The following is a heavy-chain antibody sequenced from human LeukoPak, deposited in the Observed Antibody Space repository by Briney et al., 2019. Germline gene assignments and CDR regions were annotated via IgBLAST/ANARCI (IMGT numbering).Heavy chain of an antibody. Sequence: ASVKVSCKASGYTFTNYYIHWVRQAPGQGPEWMGIINPSGGTTNYAQKFQGRVTMTRDTSTGTVYMELSSLRSEDTAVYYCARRDCSGATCGWFDPWGQGILVTVSS. CDR3: ARRDCSGATCGWFDP. J-gene: IGHJ5*02. D-gene: IGHD2-15*01. CDR1: GYTFTNYY. CDR2: INPSGGTT. V-gene: IGHV1-46*01.